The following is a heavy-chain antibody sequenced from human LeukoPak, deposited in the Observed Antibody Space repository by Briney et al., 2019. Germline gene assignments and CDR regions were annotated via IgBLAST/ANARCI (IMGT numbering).Heavy chain of an antibody. Sequence: GGSLRLSGAASGFSFSSYAMHWVRQAPGKGLEYVSAITANGGSTDYANSVKGRFTISRDNSKNTLYLQMGSLRAEDMAVYYCARVLPGYSFGWGPKDYWGQGTLVTVPS. CDR1: GFSFSSYA. D-gene: IGHD5-18*01. J-gene: IGHJ4*02. CDR3: ARVLPGYSFGWGPKDY. V-gene: IGHV3-64*01. CDR2: ITANGGST.